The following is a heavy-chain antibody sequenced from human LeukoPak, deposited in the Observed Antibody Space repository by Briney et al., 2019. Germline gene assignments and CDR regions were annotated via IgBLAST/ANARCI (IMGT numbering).Heavy chain of an antibody. D-gene: IGHD6-19*01. V-gene: IGHV4-34*01. CDR3: ARGQYSSGWNKNYYYYGMDV. J-gene: IGHJ6*02. CDR1: GGSFSGYY. CDR2: INHSGST. Sequence: PSETLSLICAVYGGSFSGYYWSWIRQPPGKGLEWIGEINHSGSTNYNPSLKSRVTISVDTSKDQFSLKLSSVTAADTAVYYCARGQYSSGWNKNYYYYGMDVWGQGTTVTVSS.